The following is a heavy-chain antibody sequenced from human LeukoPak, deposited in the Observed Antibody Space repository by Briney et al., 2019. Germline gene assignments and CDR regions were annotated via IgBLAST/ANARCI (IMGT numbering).Heavy chain of an antibody. CDR1: GGSISSSSYY. CDR2: IYYSGST. CDR3: ARRRFGEFDY. V-gene: IGHV4-39*01. J-gene: IGHJ4*02. D-gene: IGHD3-10*01. Sequence: KPSETLSLTCTVSGGSISSSSYYWGWIRQPPGKGLEWIGSIYYSGSTYYNPSLKSRVTISVDTSKNQFSLKLSSVTAADTAVYYCARRRFGEFDYWGQGTLVTVSS.